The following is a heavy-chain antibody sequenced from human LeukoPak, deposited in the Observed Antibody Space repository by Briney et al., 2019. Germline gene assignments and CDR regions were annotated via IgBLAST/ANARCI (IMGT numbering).Heavy chain of an antibody. CDR2: IWYDGSNK. CDR3: AGDRGYYDSSGGDY. J-gene: IGHJ4*02. Sequence: PGRSLRLSCAASGFTFSSYGMHWVRPAPGKGLEWVAVIWYDGSNKYYADSVKGRFTISRDNSKNTLYLQMNSPGAEDTAVYYCAGDRGYYDSSGGDYWGQGTLVTVSS. V-gene: IGHV3-33*01. CDR1: GFTFSSYG. D-gene: IGHD3-22*01.